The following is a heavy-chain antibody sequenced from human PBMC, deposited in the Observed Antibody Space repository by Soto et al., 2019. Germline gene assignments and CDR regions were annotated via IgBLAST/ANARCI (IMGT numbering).Heavy chain of an antibody. V-gene: IGHV3-7*03. CDR3: ARGGSYYDSSGSY. D-gene: IGHD3-22*01. J-gene: IGHJ4*02. CDR1: GFTVSSNY. CDR2: IKQDGSEK. Sequence: PGGSLRLSCAASGFTVSSNYMTWVRQAPGKGLEWVANIKQDGSEKYYVDSVKGRFTISRDNAKNSLYLQMNSLRTEDTAVYYCARGGSYYDSSGSYWGQGTLVTVSS.